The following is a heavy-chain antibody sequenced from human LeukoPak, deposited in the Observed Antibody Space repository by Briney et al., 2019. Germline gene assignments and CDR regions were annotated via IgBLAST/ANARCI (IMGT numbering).Heavy chain of an antibody. CDR2: ISGSGGSP. CDR3: AKDSTYYYGSGSFPHDY. Sequence: GGSLRLSCAASGFTFSSYAMSWVRQAPGKGLEWVSAISGSGGSPYYADSVKGRFTISRDNSKNTLYLQMNSLRAEDTAVYYCAKDSTYYYGSGSFPHDYWGQGTLVTVSS. D-gene: IGHD3-10*01. J-gene: IGHJ4*02. V-gene: IGHV3-23*01. CDR1: GFTFSSYA.